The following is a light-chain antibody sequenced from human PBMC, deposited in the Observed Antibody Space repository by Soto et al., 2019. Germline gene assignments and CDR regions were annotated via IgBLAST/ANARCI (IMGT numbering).Light chain of an antibody. CDR3: SSYAGTYSYV. Sequence: QSALAQPASVSGSPGQSITIPCTGTTSDIGAYDYVSWYQQHPGKVPKLIIFEVTKRPSGFSSRFSGSKSGNTASLTISGLQAEDEADYYCSSYAGTYSYVFGPGTKVTVL. CDR1: TSDIGAYDY. CDR2: EVT. J-gene: IGLJ1*01. V-gene: IGLV2-14*01.